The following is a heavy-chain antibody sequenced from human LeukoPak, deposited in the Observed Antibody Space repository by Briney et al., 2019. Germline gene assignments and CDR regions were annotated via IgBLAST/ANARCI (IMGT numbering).Heavy chain of an antibody. V-gene: IGHV4-30-2*01. Sequence: SQTLSLTCAVSGGSISSGGYSWSWIRQPPGQGLEWIGYIYHSGSTYYNPSLKSRVTISVDRSKNQFSLKLSSVTAADTAVYYCASSEGLDAFDIWGQGTMVTVSS. CDR1: GGSISSGGYS. CDR3: ASSEGLDAFDI. CDR2: IYHSGST. J-gene: IGHJ3*02.